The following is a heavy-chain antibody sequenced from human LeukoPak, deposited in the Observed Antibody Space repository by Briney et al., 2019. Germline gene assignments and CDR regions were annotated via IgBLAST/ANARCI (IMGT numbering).Heavy chain of an antibody. V-gene: IGHV4-4*07. D-gene: IGHD1-26*01. CDR2: IYTSGST. J-gene: IGHJ3*02. CDR3: AXDXRXXEGAXXXXAFDI. Sequence: SETLSLTCTVSGGSIISYYWSWIRQPAGKGLEWIGRIYTSGSTNYNPSLQSRVTMSVDTSKNQFSLKLSSVTAADTAVYYCAXDXRXXEGAXXXXAFDIWGQGTMVTVSS. CDR1: GGSIISYY.